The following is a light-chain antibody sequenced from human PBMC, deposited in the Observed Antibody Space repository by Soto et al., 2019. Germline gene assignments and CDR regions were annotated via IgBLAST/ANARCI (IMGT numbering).Light chain of an antibody. CDR1: QSVSSN. V-gene: IGKV3-15*01. CDR3: QQYNNWPPGT. J-gene: IGKJ1*01. Sequence: EIVMPQSPATLSASPGERATLSCRASQSVSSNLAWYQQKPGQAPRLLIYGASTRATGIPARFSGSGSGTEFTLTIGSLQSEDFALYYCQQYNNWPPGTFGQGTKVEIK. CDR2: GAS.